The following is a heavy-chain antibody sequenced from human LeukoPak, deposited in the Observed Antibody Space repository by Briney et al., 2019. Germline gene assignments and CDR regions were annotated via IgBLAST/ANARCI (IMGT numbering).Heavy chain of an antibody. CDR3: ARDRQIAY. Sequence: AGSLRLSCAASGFTFSNYWLTWVRQAPGQGLEWVANIKQDGSKKHYVDSVKGRFTTSRDNAKNSLYLQMNSLRAEDTAVYYCARDRQIAYWGQGTLVTVSS. J-gene: IGHJ4*02. CDR2: IKQDGSKK. V-gene: IGHV3-7*01. CDR1: GFTFSNYW.